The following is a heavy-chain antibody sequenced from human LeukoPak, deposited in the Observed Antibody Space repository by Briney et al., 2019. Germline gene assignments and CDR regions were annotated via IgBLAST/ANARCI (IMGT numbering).Heavy chain of an antibody. CDR1: GYTFTSYA. CDR2: INAGNGNT. J-gene: IGHJ4*02. D-gene: IGHD3-10*01. V-gene: IGHV1-3*01. Sequence: GSVKVSCKASGYTFTSYAMHWVRQAPGQRLEWMGWINAGNGNTKYSQKFQGRVTITRDTSASTAYMELSSLRPEDTAIYYCAREGYYGSGSPPSLYFDYWGQGTLVTVSS. CDR3: AREGYYGSGSPPSLYFDY.